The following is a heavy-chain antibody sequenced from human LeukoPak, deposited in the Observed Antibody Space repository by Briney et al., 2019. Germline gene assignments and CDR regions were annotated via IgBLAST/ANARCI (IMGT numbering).Heavy chain of an antibody. CDR2: IYPGDSET. CDR3: ARMARYYGSGTTD. V-gene: IGHV5-51*01. Sequence: GESLKISCKGSGYLFSTYWVAWVRQMPGKGLEWMGIIYPGDSETRYSPSFQGQVTISADKSINTAYLQWNSLKASDTAMYYCARMARYYGSGTTDWGQGTLVTVSS. CDR1: GYLFSTYW. D-gene: IGHD3-10*01. J-gene: IGHJ4*02.